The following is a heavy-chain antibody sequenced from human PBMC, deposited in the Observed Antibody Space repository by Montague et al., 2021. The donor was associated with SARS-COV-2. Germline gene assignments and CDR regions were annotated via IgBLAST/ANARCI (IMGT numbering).Heavy chain of an antibody. Sequence: SLILSCAASGFTFSSISMNWVRQAPGKRLEWVSSISSESAYIVYAESVRGRFTISRDNAQNLLYLQMNSLRAEDTAVYYCARFETSKFYSSGMDVWGQGTTVTVSS. CDR3: ARFETSKFYSSGMDV. D-gene: IGHD2-15*01. V-gene: IGHV3-21*01. CDR1: GFTFSSIS. J-gene: IGHJ6*02. CDR2: ISSESAYI.